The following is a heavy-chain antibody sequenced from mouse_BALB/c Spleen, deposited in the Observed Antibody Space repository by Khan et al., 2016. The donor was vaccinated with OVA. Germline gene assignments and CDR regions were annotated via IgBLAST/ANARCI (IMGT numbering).Heavy chain of an antibody. CDR2: ISSGGHYT. Sequence: EVELVESGGDLVKTGGSLKLSCAASGFTFSTYGMSWVRQTPDKRLEWVATISSGGHYTYYIDSVKGRFTISRENAENILYLQMTSLRSEDTAMYYCARLAYYYNSEGFAYWGQGTLVTVSA. J-gene: IGHJ3*01. CDR3: ARLAYYYNSEGFAY. V-gene: IGHV5-6*01. CDR1: GFTFSTYG. D-gene: IGHD1-1*02.